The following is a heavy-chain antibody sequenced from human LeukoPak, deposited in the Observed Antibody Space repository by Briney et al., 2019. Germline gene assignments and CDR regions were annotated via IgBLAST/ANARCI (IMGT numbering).Heavy chain of an antibody. Sequence: SETLSLTCTVSGGSITNYYWSWIRQPPGKGLEWIAYIYYTGSTNCNPSLKSRLTVSLDMSKNHFSLKLTSMTAADTAVYYCVRHDPIGNSQPLGVWGQGTMVTVSS. CDR2: IYYTGST. CDR3: VRHDPIGNSQPLGV. D-gene: IGHD4-23*01. J-gene: IGHJ3*01. V-gene: IGHV4-59*12. CDR1: GGSITNYY.